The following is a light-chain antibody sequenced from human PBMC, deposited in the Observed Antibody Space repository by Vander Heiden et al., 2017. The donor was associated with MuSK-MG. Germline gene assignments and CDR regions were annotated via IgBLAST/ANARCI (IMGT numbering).Light chain of an antibody. Sequence: DIQMTQSPSSLSASVGDRVTITCQASQDISNYLNWFQQKPGKAPKFLIYDASNLETGVPSRISGSGSGTDFTLTISSLQVEDIATYYCQQNDNLPLTFGGGTKVEIK. CDR2: DAS. V-gene: IGKV1-33*01. J-gene: IGKJ4*01. CDR3: QQNDNLPLT. CDR1: QDISNY.